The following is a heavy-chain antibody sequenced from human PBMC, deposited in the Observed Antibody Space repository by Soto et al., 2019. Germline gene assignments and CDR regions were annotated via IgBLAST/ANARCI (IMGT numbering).Heavy chain of an antibody. V-gene: IGHV4-39*01. CDR3: ARRAANWFDP. CDR2: VHYSGSA. D-gene: IGHD2-15*01. CDR1: GGSISSTSYY. Sequence: QLQLKESGPGLVKPSETLSLTCTVSGGSISSTSYYWGWIRQPPGKGLEWIATVHYSGSAYYNPSLKSRVPISVDTSKNQFSVELSSVTAADTAVYYCARRAANWFDPWGQGTLVIVSS. J-gene: IGHJ5*02.